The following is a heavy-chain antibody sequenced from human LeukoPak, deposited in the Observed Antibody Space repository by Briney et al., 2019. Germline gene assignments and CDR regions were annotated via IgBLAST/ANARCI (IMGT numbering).Heavy chain of an antibody. J-gene: IGHJ4*02. CDR3: ARESCSACCPLFY. CDR1: GFTFSTYS. D-gene: IGHD2-15*01. Sequence: GGSLRLSCAASGFTFSTYSMNWVRQAPGKGLEWVSSITSSSNYIYYADSVKGRFTISRDNAKNSLYLQVNSLRAEDTAVYYCARESCSACCPLFYWGQGTLVTVSS. CDR2: ITSSSNYI. V-gene: IGHV3-21*01.